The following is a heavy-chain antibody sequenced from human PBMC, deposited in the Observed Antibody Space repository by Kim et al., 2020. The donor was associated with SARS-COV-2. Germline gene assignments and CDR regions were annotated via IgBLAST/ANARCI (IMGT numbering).Heavy chain of an antibody. D-gene: IGHD2-2*01. CDR3: ARDATPMPYYYYYYGMDV. J-gene: IGHJ6*02. Sequence: GGSLRLSCAASGFTFSSYWMHWVRQAPGKGLVWVSRINSDGSSTSYADSVKGRFTISRDNAKNTLYLQMNSLRAEDTAVYYCARDATPMPYYYYYYGMDVWGQGTTVTVSS. CDR2: INSDGSST. CDR1: GFTFSSYW. V-gene: IGHV3-74*01.